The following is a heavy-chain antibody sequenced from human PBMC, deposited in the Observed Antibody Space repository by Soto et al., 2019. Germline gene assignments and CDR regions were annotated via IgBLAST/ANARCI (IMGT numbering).Heavy chain of an antibody. J-gene: IGHJ4*02. CDR3: ASTRDSGSYYVDDY. CDR1: GFTFSSYS. D-gene: IGHD1-26*01. Sequence: EVQLVESGGGLVKPGGSLRLSCAASGFTFSSYSMNWVRQAPGKGLEWVSSISSSSSYIYYADSVKGRFTISRDNAKNSLYLQRNSLRAEDTAVYYCASTRDSGSYYVDDYWGQGTLVTVSS. CDR2: ISSSSSYI. V-gene: IGHV3-21*01.